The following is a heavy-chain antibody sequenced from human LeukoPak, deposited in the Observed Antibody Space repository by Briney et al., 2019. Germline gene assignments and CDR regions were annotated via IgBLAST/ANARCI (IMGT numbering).Heavy chain of an antibody. Sequence: PGGSPRLSCAASGFTFSSYAMSWVRQAPGKGLEWVSGISGSGGSTYYADSVKGRFAISRDNSKNTVYLQMSSLRAEDTAVYYCATDFGNCINGVCYGTPFDYWGQGTLVTVSS. CDR1: GFTFSSYA. V-gene: IGHV3-23*01. CDR2: ISGSGGST. D-gene: IGHD2-8*01. J-gene: IGHJ4*02. CDR3: ATDFGNCINGVCYGTPFDY.